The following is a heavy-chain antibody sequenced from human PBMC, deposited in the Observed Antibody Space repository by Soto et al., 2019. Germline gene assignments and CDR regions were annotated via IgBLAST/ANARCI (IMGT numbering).Heavy chain of an antibody. J-gene: IGHJ3*02. D-gene: IGHD3-10*01. CDR2: LYSGGST. CDR1: GLTVSSNY. V-gene: IGHV3-53*02. Sequence: EVQLVETGGGLIQPGGSLSLSCAASGLTVSSNYMNWVRQAPGKGLEWVSVLYSGGSTHYAGSVKGRFIISRDNSKNTLYLQMNSLRVEDTAVYYCARDRPGDEGDGFDIWGHGTKVTVSS. CDR3: ARDRPGDEGDGFDI.